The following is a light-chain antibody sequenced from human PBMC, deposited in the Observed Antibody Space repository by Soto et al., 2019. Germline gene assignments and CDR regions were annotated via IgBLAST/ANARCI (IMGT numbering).Light chain of an antibody. CDR2: LSS. V-gene: IGKV2-28*01. Sequence: DIVMTQSPLSLTVTPGEPASISCKSSQSLLHSNGYNYLDWYLQKPGQSPQILIYLSSTRASGAPDRFSASGSGTDLTLKISGVETDDVGVYYCMQTLQCPSWTFDQGTKV. CDR1: QSLLHSNGYNY. J-gene: IGKJ1*01. CDR3: MQTLQCPSWT.